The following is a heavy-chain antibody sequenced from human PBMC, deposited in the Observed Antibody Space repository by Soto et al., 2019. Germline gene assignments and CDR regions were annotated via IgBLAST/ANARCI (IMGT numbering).Heavy chain of an antibody. J-gene: IGHJ3*02. CDR2: ISAYNGNT. D-gene: IGHD4-17*01. Sequence: VSVTVSCKASGYAITSYGISRLRLAPGQGLEWMGWISAYNGNTNYAQKLQGRVTMTTDTSTSTAYMELRSLRSDDTAVYYCARVNGDYAFDAFDIWGQGTMVTVSS. CDR1: GYAITSYG. V-gene: IGHV1-18*01. CDR3: ARVNGDYAFDAFDI.